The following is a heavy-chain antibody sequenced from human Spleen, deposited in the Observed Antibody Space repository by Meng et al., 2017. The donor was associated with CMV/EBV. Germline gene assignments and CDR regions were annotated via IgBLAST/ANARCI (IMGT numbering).Heavy chain of an antibody. V-gene: IGHV3-48*04. Sequence: GESLKISCAASGFTFSDHTMNWVRQAPGKGLEWVSYITSSSNTIYYADSVKGRFTISRDNAKNSLYLQMNSLRAEDTAVYYCARDSIAATPAWGQGTLVTVSS. D-gene: IGHD6-13*01. CDR1: GFTFSDHT. J-gene: IGHJ5*02. CDR2: ITSSSNTI. CDR3: ARDSIAATPA.